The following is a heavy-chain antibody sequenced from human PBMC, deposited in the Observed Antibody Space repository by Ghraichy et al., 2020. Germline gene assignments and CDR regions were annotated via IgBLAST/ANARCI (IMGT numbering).Heavy chain of an antibody. J-gene: IGHJ3*02. CDR2: ISSGSGYI. CDR1: GFTFSGYG. CDR3: ARDFLTAPRHDAFDI. Sequence: GESLNISCAASGFTFSGYGMHWVRQAPGKGLEWVSSISSGSGYIYYADSVKGRFTISRDNARNSLYLQMNSLRAEDTAVYYCARDFLTAPRHDAFDIWGQGTMVTVSS. V-gene: IGHV3-21*01. D-gene: IGHD3-9*01.